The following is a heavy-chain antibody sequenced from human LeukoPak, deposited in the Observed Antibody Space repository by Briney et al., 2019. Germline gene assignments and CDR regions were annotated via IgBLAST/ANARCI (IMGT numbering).Heavy chain of an antibody. V-gene: IGHV5-51*01. J-gene: IGHJ4*02. D-gene: IGHD5-18*01. Sequence: KVSCKASGGTFSSYAISWVRQMPGKGLEWMGIINPGDSDTGYSPSFQGQVTISADKSISTAYLQWSSLKASDTAMYYCARPKTLGGYNYEFEFWGQGTLVTVSS. CDR3: ARPKTLGGYNYEFEF. CDR1: GGTFSSYA. CDR2: INPGDSDT.